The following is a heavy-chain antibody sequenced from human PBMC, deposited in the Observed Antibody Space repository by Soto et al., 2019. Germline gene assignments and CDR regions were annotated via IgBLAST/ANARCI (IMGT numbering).Heavy chain of an antibody. CDR3: ASDRGGTAVGVHSPYWFDP. CDR2: IIPIFGTA. Sequence: SVKVSCKASGGTFSSYAISWVRQAPGQGLEWMGGIIPIFGTANYAQKFQGRVTITADKSTSTAYMELSSLRSEDTAVYYCASDRGGTAVGVHSPYWFDPWGQGTLVTVSS. D-gene: IGHD6-19*01. V-gene: IGHV1-69*06. J-gene: IGHJ5*02. CDR1: GGTFSSYA.